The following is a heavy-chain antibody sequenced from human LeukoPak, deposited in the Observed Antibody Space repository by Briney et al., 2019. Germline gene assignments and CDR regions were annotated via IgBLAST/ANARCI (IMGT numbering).Heavy chain of an antibody. V-gene: IGHV3-23*01. CDR2: ISSNGANT. CDR1: GFTFNKFA. D-gene: IGHD1-26*01. CDR3: AKDVPDIVGVPMFDS. J-gene: IGHJ4*02. Sequence: GSLRLSCAASGFTFNKFAMNWVRQAPVKGLEWVSTISSNGANTHYADSVKGRFTISRDDSKNTLYLQMDSLRAEDTAIYYCAKDVPDIVGVPMFDSWGQGTLVTVSS.